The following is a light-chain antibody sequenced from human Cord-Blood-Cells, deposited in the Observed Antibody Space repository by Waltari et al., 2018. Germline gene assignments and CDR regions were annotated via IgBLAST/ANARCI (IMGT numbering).Light chain of an antibody. CDR2: EGS. Sequence: QSALTQPASVSGSPGQSITISCTGTSSDVGSYNLVTWYQQPPGKGPKLMIYEGSKRPAGVSNRFSGSKSGNTASLTITGLQAEDEADYYCCSYAGSSTYVFGTGTKVTVL. V-gene: IGLV2-23*01. J-gene: IGLJ1*01. CDR1: SSDVGSYNL. CDR3: CSYAGSSTYV.